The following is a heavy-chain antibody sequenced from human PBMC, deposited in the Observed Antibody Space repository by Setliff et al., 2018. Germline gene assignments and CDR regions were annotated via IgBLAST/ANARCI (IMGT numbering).Heavy chain of an antibody. CDR1: GFTFSSYS. D-gene: IGHD1-26*01. Sequence: GGSLRLSCAASGFTFSSYSMNWVRQAPGKGLEWVSYFSGSSSTIRYADSVKGRFTISRDNAKNSLYLQMNSLGAEDTAVYYCARSGNYRVDYWGQGTLVTVSS. V-gene: IGHV3-48*01. CDR3: ARSGNYRVDY. J-gene: IGHJ4*02. CDR2: FSGSSSTI.